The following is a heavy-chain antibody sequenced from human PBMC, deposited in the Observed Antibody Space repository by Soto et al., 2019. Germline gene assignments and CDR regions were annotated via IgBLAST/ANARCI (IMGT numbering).Heavy chain of an antibody. Sequence: ASVKVSCKASGYTFTSYGISWVRQAPGQGLEWMGWISAYNGNTNYAQKLQGRFSMTRNTATGTAYLDLTSLRSDDTAVYYCGRGPSPRAPAGGTPYYYAMDVWGQGTTVTVSS. J-gene: IGHJ6*02. CDR3: GRGPSPRAPAGGTPYYYAMDV. CDR2: ISAYNGNT. D-gene: IGHD6-13*01. CDR1: GYTFTSYG. V-gene: IGHV1-18*04.